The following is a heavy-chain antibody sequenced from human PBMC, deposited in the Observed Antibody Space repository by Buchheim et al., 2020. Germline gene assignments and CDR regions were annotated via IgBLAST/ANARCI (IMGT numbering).Heavy chain of an antibody. CDR1: GGPISSYY. Sequence: QVQLQESGPGLVKPSETLSLTCTVSGGPISSYYWSWIRQPPGKGLEWIGYIYYSGSTNYNPSLKSRVTISVDTSKNQFSLKLSSVTAADTAVYYCARVSNAYYDFWSGYYLDYWGQGTL. J-gene: IGHJ4*02. CDR3: ARVSNAYYDFWSGYYLDY. CDR2: IYYSGST. V-gene: IGHV4-59*01. D-gene: IGHD3-3*01.